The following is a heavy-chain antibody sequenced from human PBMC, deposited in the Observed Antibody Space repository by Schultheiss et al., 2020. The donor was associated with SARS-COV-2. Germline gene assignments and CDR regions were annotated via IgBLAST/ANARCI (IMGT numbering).Heavy chain of an antibody. CDR3: AKMYYYDSSGYYYYYYGMDV. J-gene: IGHJ6*02. D-gene: IGHD3-22*01. V-gene: IGHV3-23*01. Sequence: GGSLRLSCAASGFTFSSYAMSWVRQAPGKGLEWVSAISGSGGSTYYADSVKGRFTISRDNSKNTLYLQMNSLRAEDTAVYYCAKMYYYDSSGYYYYYYGMDVWGQGTTVTVSS. CDR2: ISGSGGST. CDR1: GFTFSSYA.